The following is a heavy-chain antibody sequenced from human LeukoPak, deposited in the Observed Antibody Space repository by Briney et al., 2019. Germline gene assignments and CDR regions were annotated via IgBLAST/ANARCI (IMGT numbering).Heavy chain of an antibody. V-gene: IGHV1-69*04. CDR1: GGTFSSYA. CDR2: IIPILGIA. Sequence: GSSVTVSCKASGGTFSSYAISWVRQAPGQGLEWMGRIIPILGIANYAQKFQGRVTITADKSTSTAYMELSSLRSEDTAVYYCARDVNDYYDYWGQGTLVTVSS. J-gene: IGHJ4*02. CDR3: ARDVNDYYDY.